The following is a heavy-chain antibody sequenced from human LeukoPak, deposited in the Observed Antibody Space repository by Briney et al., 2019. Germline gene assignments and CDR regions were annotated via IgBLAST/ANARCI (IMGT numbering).Heavy chain of an antibody. D-gene: IGHD3-22*01. V-gene: IGHV1-69*01. CDR2: IIPIFGTA. J-gene: IGHJ4*02. Sequence: SVKVSCKASGGTFSSYAISWVRQAPGQGLEWMGGIIPIFGTANYAQKFQGRVTITADESTSTAYMELSSLRSEDTAVYYCAASFRYYYDSSGYYYGLDYWGQGTLVTVSS. CDR3: AASFRYYYDSSGYYYGLDY. CDR1: GGTFSSYA.